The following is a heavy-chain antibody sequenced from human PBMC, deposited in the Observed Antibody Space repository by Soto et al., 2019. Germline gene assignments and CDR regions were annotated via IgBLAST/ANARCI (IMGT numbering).Heavy chain of an antibody. V-gene: IGHV1-69*13. J-gene: IGHJ5*02. CDR2: IIPIFGTA. CDR3: ARSGDYYDSSGYVPLRVNWFDP. Sequence: SVKVSCKASGATFSSYAISWVRQAPGQALEWMGGIIPIFGTANYAQKFQGRVTITADESTSTAYMELSSLRSEDTAVYYCARSGDYYDSSGYVPLRVNWFDPWGQGTLVTVSS. D-gene: IGHD3-22*01. CDR1: GATFSSYA.